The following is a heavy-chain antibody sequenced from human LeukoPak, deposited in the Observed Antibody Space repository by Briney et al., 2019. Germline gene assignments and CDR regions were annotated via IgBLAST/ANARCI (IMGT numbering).Heavy chain of an antibody. CDR3: ARDRSLIVVVPAAKRNWFDP. CDR1: GYTFTSYY. D-gene: IGHD2-2*01. CDR2: INPSGGST. Sequence: ASVKVSCKASGYTFTSYYMHWVRQAPGQGLEWMGIINPSGGSTSYAQKFQGRVTMTRDMSTSTVYMELSSLRSEDTAVYYCARDRSLIVVVPAAKRNWFDPWGQGTLVTVSS. J-gene: IGHJ5*02. V-gene: IGHV1-46*01.